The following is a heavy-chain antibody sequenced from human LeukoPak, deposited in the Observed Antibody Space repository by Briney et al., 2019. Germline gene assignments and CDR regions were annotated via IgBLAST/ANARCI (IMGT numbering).Heavy chain of an antibody. D-gene: IGHD3-9*01. CDR2: INSDGGST. CDR1: GFTFNSYW. V-gene: IGHV3-74*03. CDR3: ARDLNGPDY. J-gene: IGHJ4*02. Sequence: GSLRLSWSVSGFTFNSYWMHWVRQAPGKGLVWVSRINSDGGSTEYMDSVKGRFTISRDNAKNTLYLQMNSLRAEDTAVYYCARDLNGPDYWGQGTLVTASS.